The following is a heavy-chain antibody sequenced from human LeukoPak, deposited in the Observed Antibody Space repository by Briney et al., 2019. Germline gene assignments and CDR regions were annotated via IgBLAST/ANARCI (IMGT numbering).Heavy chain of an antibody. D-gene: IGHD4-23*01. J-gene: IGHJ5*02. V-gene: IGHV4-34*01. CDR2: INHSGST. CDR1: GGSFSGYY. Sequence: SETLSLTCAVYGGSFSGYYWSWIRQPPGKGLEWIGEINHSGSTNYNPSLKSRVTISVDTSKNQFSLKLSSVTAADTAVYYCARVPDYGGNYSRTLNWFDPWGQGTLVTVSS. CDR3: ARVPDYGGNYSRTLNWFDP.